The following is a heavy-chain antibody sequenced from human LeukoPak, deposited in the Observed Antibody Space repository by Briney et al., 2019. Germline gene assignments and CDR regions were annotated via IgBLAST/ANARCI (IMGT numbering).Heavy chain of an antibody. D-gene: IGHD5-18*01. V-gene: IGHV4-34*01. J-gene: IGHJ4*02. CDR2: INHSGST. Sequence: SETLSLTCAVYGGSFSGYYWSWIRQPPGKGLECIGEINHSGSTNYNPSLKSRVTISVDTSKKQFSLKLSSVTAAGTAVYYCARGVRSPDSSGYSYGFNYWGQGTLVTVSS. CDR3: ARGVRSPDSSGYSYGFNY. CDR1: GGSFSGYY.